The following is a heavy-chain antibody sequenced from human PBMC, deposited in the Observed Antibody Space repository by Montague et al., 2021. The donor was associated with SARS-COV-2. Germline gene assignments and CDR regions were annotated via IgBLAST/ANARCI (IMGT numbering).Heavy chain of an antibody. V-gene: IGHV3-7*01. CDR2: IKEDGSEK. D-gene: IGHD3-22*01. J-gene: IGHJ4*02. CDR1: GFTFSSYW. CDR3: AREYFDNSGMGHY. Sequence: SLRLSCAASGFTFSSYWMSWVRQAPGKGLEWVANIKEDGSEKKYAGSVKGRFTISRDNAKDSLYLQMNSLRAEDTAVYYCAREYFDNSGMGHYWGQGTLVAVSS.